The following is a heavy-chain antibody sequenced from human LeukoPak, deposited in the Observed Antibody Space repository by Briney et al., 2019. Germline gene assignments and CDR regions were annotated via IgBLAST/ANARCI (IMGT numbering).Heavy chain of an antibody. Sequence: SETLSLTCTVSGGSISSGDYYWSWIRQPPGKGLEWIGYIYYSGSTYYNPSLKSRVTISVDTSKNQFSLKLSSVTAADTAVYYCARDSLLTFGDPHWFDPWGQGTLVTVSS. J-gene: IGHJ5*02. D-gene: IGHD3-16*01. CDR1: GGSISSGDYY. V-gene: IGHV4-30-4*08. CDR3: ARDSLLTFGDPHWFDP. CDR2: IYYSGST.